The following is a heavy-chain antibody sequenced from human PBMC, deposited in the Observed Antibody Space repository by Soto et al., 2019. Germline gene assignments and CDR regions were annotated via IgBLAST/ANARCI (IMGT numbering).Heavy chain of an antibody. CDR1: GFSLSNAKMG. V-gene: IGHV2-26*01. CDR3: ARMYTGGFGRRFDF. J-gene: IGHJ5*01. D-gene: IGHD1-26*01. CDR2: IFSNDEK. Sequence: QVTLKESGPVLMKPTETLTLTCTVSGFSLSNAKMGVSWIRQPPGQALEWLAHIFSNDEKSYSTSLKSMLTISKDTSKSEVVLTTTNTNPVDTGTNDCARMYTGGFGRRFDFWGHVTLVTVSS.